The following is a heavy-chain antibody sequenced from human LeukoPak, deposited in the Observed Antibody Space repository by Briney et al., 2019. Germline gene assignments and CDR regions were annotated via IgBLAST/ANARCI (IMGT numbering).Heavy chain of an antibody. Sequence: SVKVSCKASGGTFSSYAISWVRQAPGQGLEWMGGIIPIFGTAHYAQKFQGRVTITTDESTSTAYMELSSLRSDDTAVYYCAVGDAAMVNAFDYWGQGTLVTVSS. D-gene: IGHD5-18*01. CDR1: GGTFSSYA. J-gene: IGHJ4*02. CDR2: IIPIFGTA. CDR3: AVGDAAMVNAFDY. V-gene: IGHV1-69*05.